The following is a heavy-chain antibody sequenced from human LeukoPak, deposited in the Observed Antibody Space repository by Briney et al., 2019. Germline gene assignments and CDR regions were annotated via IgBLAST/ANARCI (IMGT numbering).Heavy chain of an antibody. J-gene: IGHJ4*02. CDR3: ATSESQTKFDF. CDR2: IFPGDSDT. CDR1: GYSFTTYW. Sequence: GESLKISCKGSGYSFTTYWIGWVRQMPGKGLEWMGIIFPGDSDTIYNPSFQGQVTIPADKSINTAYLQWSSLKASDTAMYYCATSESQTKFDFWGQGTLVTVSS. V-gene: IGHV5-51*01. D-gene: IGHD1/OR15-1a*01.